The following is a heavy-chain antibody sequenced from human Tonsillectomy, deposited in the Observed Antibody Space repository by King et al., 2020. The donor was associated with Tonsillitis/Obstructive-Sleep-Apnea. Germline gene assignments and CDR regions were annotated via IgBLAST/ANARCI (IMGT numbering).Heavy chain of an antibody. J-gene: IGHJ6*02. CDR2: IWYDGSNK. V-gene: IGHV3-33*01. CDR1: GFTFSSYG. CDR3: ARDYHGGGYSGMDV. Sequence: QVQLVESGGGVVQPGKSLRLSCATSGFTFSSYGMHWVRQAPGKGLEWVAVIWYDGSNKYYGDSGKGRFTISRDNSKNTLYLQMNSLRAEDTAVYYCARDYHGGGYSGMDVWGQGTTVTVSS.